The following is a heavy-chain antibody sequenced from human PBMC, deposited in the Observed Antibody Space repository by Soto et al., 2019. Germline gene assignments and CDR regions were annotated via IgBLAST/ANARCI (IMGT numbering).Heavy chain of an antibody. CDR2: ISGRGDST. V-gene: IGHV3-23*01. D-gene: IGHD3-22*01. J-gene: IGHJ4*02. Sequence: EVQLLESGGGLVQPGGSLRLSCVASGITFSNYAMSWVRQAPGKGLEWVSVISGRGDSTFYAGSVKGRFTISRGNSKNTVHLQMNNLGAEDTALYYCATRNYYDTTGYYYWYYFDFWGQGTLVTVSS. CDR1: GITFSNYA. CDR3: ATRNYYDTTGYYYWYYFDF.